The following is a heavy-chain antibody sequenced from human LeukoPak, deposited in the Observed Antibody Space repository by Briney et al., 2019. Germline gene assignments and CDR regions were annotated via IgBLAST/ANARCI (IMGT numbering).Heavy chain of an antibody. CDR1: GFTFSSYS. Sequence: GGSLRLSCAASGFTFSSYSVNWVRQAPGKGLEWVSSISSSSSYIYYADSVKGRFTISRDNAKKSLYLQMNSLRAEDTAVYYCARGGGYSGYGLPDAFDIWGQGTMVTASS. V-gene: IGHV3-21*01. D-gene: IGHD5-12*01. J-gene: IGHJ3*02. CDR2: ISSSSSYI. CDR3: ARGGGYSGYGLPDAFDI.